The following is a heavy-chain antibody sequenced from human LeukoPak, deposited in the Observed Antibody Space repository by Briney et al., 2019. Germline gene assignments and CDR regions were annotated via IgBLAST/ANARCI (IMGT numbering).Heavy chain of an antibody. D-gene: IGHD1-26*01. CDR3: AKVQWELPGGFDY. CDR1: GFTFSSYA. J-gene: IGHJ4*02. Sequence: GGSLRLSCAASGFTFSSYAMSWVRQAPGKGLEWVSAISGSGGSTYYADSVKGRFTTSRDNSKNTLYLQMNSLRAEDTAVYYCAKVQWELPGGFDYWGQGTLVTVSS. V-gene: IGHV3-23*01. CDR2: ISGSGGST.